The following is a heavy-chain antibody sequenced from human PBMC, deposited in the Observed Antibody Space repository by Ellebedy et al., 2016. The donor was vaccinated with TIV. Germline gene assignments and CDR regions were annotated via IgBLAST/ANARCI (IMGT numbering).Heavy chain of an antibody. CDR1: GGTFSSYA. V-gene: IGHV1-69*04. CDR2: IIPILGIA. Sequence: AASVKVSCKASGGTFSSYAISWVRQAPGQGLEWMGRIIPILGIANYAQKFQGRVTITADKSTSTAYMELSSLRSEDTAVYYCASGLSAVAGKGGGYWGQGTLVTVSS. J-gene: IGHJ4*02. CDR3: ASGLSAVAGKGGGY. D-gene: IGHD6-19*01.